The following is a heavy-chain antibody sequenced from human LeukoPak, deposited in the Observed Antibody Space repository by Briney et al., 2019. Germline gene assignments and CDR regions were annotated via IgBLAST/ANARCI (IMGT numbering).Heavy chain of an antibody. J-gene: IGHJ4*02. CDR3: TRCGSGRNFDY. CDR1: GFTFSSYD. CDR2: ISRSGSTF. D-gene: IGHD3-10*01. Sequence: GGSLRLSCAASGFTFSSYDLNWVRQAPGKGPAWVSYISRSGSTFYYADSVKGRFIISSDNAKLSLSLKMNSLRAEDTDVYYCTRCGSGRNFDYWGQGTLVTVSS. V-gene: IGHV3-48*03.